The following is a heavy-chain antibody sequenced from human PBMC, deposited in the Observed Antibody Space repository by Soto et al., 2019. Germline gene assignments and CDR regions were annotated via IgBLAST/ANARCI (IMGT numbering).Heavy chain of an antibody. J-gene: IGHJ4*02. CDR2: IFYSGGT. Sequence: SETLSLPCAASGGSITGHYWIWIRQPPGKGLEWIGYIFYSGGTNYNPSLKSRVTISVDTSKNRFSLKLSSVTAADTAVYYCARGSHKLHSYDSSGFYHYVDYWGQGSLVTVSS. CDR1: GGSITGHY. CDR3: ARGSHKLHSYDSSGFYHYVDY. D-gene: IGHD3-22*01. V-gene: IGHV4-59*11.